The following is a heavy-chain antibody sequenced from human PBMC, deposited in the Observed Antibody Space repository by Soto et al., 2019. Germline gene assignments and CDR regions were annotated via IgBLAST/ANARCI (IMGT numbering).Heavy chain of an antibody. CDR1: GYSFTSYW. Sequence: GEALKISCKGSGYSFTSYWIGGVRQMPGKGLEWMGIIYPGDSDTRYSPSFQGQVTISADKSISTAYLQWSSLKASDAAMYYCVRVRGVINAYYSYYMDVWGTGPTVTVSS. CDR2: IYPGDSDT. CDR3: VRVRGVINAYYSYYMDV. V-gene: IGHV5-51*01. J-gene: IGHJ6*03. D-gene: IGHD3-10*01.